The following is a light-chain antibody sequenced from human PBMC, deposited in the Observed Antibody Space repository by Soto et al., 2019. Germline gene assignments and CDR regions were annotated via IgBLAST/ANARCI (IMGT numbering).Light chain of an antibody. CDR2: ADS. CDR3: QVWDSSSDHVV. V-gene: IGLV3-21*02. J-gene: IGLJ2*01. Sequence: SYELTQPPSVSVAPGQTASITCGGNVIGSISVHWYQQKPGQAPVLVVFADSDRPSGIPERFSGSNSRNTATLTISRVEAGDEAEYYCQVWDSSSDHVVFGGGTKVTVL. CDR1: VIGSIS.